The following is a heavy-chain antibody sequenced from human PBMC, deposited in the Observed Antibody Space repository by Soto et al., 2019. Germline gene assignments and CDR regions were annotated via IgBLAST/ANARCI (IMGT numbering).Heavy chain of an antibody. V-gene: IGHV3-30-3*01. Sequence: QVQLVESGGGVVQPGRSLRLSCAASGFTFSSYAMHWVRQAPGKGLEWVAVISYGGSNKYYADSVKGRFTISRDNSKNTLYLQMNSLRAEDTAVYYCARSSQVLRFLEWRMDYWGQGTLVTVSS. CDR1: GFTFSSYA. J-gene: IGHJ4*02. CDR2: ISYGGSNK. CDR3: ARSSQVLRFLEWRMDY. D-gene: IGHD3-3*01.